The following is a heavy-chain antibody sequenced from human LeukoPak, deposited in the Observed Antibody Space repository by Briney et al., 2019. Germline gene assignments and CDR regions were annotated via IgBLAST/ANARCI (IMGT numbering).Heavy chain of an antibody. CDR2: IYNSGST. CDR3: GRGSSSPLDY. Sequence: SETLSLTCTVSGGSISSYYWSWIRQPAGKGLEWIGRIYNSGSTNYNPYLKSRVTISVDTYKKQFSLKLRSVQGADTAVYYCGRGSSSPLDYWGQGTLVTVSS. CDR1: GGSISSYY. J-gene: IGHJ4*02. V-gene: IGHV4-4*07. D-gene: IGHD6-6*01.